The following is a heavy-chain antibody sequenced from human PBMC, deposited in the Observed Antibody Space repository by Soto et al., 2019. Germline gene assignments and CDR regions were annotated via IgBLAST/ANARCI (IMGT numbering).Heavy chain of an antibody. Sequence: GGSLTLSYAASGFTFSSCALHWGRQAPGKGTAWLGVISYDGSNTYYADSVKGRFTISRDNSKNTLYLQMNSLRAEDTAVYYCARDQTDCSGGSCYSAYYFDYWGQGTLVTVSS. CDR2: ISYDGSNT. J-gene: IGHJ4*02. D-gene: IGHD2-15*01. V-gene: IGHV3-30-3*01. CDR3: ARDQTDCSGGSCYSAYYFDY. CDR1: GFTFSSCA.